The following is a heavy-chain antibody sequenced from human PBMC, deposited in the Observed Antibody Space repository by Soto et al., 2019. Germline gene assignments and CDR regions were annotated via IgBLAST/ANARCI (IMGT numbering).Heavy chain of an antibody. V-gene: IGHV4-59*01. J-gene: IGHJ4*02. D-gene: IGHD5-18*01. CDR3: ARVDTAMVPDY. Sequence: SETLSLTCTVSGGSISSYYWSWIRQPPGKGLEWIGYIYYSGSTNYNPSLKSRVTISVDTSKNQFSLKLSSVTAADTAVYYCARVDTAMVPDYWGQGTLVPSPQ. CDR1: GGSISSYY. CDR2: IYYSGST.